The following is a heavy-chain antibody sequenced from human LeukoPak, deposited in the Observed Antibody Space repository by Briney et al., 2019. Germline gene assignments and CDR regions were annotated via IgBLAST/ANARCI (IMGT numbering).Heavy chain of an antibody. D-gene: IGHD1-26*01. Sequence: PGGSLRLSCAASTFTFSSYAMHWVRQAPGKGLEWVTVISSDGSNKYYADSVKGRFTISRDNSKNTLYLQMNSLRAEDTAVYYCAKLPQYEIVGATRVPWGQGTLVTVSS. CDR1: TFTFSSYA. V-gene: IGHV3-30*04. J-gene: IGHJ5*02. CDR3: AKLPQYEIVGATRVP. CDR2: ISSDGSNK.